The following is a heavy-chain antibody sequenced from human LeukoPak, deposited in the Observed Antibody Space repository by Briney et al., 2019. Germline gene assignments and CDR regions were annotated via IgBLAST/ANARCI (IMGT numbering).Heavy chain of an antibody. Sequence: GGSLRLSCAASGFTFSSYAMSWVRQAPGKGLEWVSAIRGSGGSTYYADSVKGRFTISRDNSTNTLYLQMNSLRAADTAVYYCAKFSTDYYYYYMDVWGKGTTVTVSS. CDR3: AKFSTDYYYYYMDV. V-gene: IGHV3-23*01. CDR2: IRGSGGST. CDR1: GFTFSSYA. D-gene: IGHD3-3*02. J-gene: IGHJ6*03.